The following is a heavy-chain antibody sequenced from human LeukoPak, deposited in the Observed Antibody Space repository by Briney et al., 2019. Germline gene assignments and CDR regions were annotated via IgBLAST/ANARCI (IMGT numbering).Heavy chain of an antibody. CDR3: ARGNSWYGTGGFDY. J-gene: IGHJ4*02. CDR1: GGSISSYY. Sequence: SETLSLTCTVSGGSISSYYWSWIRQPAGKGLEWIGRIYTSGSTNYNPSLKSRVTISVDKSKNQFSLKLSSVTAADTAVYYCARGNSWYGTGGFDYWGQGTLVTVSS. CDR2: IYTSGST. D-gene: IGHD6-13*01. V-gene: IGHV4-4*07.